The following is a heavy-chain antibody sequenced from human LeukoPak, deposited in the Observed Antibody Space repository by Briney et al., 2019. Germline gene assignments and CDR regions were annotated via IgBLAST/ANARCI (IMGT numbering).Heavy chain of an antibody. Sequence: PSQTLSLTCTVSGGSISSGDYYWSWIRQPPGKGLEWIGYIYYSGSTYYNPSLKSRVTISVDTSKNQFSLKLGSVTAADTAVYYCARGLRQYDFWSVDYYYYGMDVWGQGTTATVSS. V-gene: IGHV4-30-4*01. J-gene: IGHJ6*02. CDR3: ARGLRQYDFWSVDYYYYGMDV. D-gene: IGHD3-3*01. CDR2: IYYSGST. CDR1: GGSISSGDYY.